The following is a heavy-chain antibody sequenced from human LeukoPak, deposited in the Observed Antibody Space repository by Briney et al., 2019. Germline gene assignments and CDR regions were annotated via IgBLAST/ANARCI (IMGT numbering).Heavy chain of an antibody. Sequence: GGSLRLSCAASGFTFRSYAMSWFRQSPGQGLEWVGFIRSKVYGGAPEHAASVAARFTISRDDSTSIAYLQMNSVQAEDTAVYYCARGSGRYVMVDWWGQGTLVTVSS. V-gene: IGHV3-49*03. CDR3: ARGSGRYVMVDW. D-gene: IGHD6-19*01. CDR1: GFTFRSYA. CDR2: IRSKVYGGAP. J-gene: IGHJ4*02.